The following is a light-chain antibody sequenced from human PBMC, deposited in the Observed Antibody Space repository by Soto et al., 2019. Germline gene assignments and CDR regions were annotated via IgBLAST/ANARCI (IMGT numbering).Light chain of an antibody. V-gene: IGLV2-14*03. Sequence: QSALTQPASVSGSPGQSITISCSGTSSDVGVYNYVSWYQHHPGKAPQLIIFDVNNRPSGISSRFTGSKSGTTASLTISGLQAEDEADYFCTSYTVNTLLAFGTGTQLTVL. CDR3: TSYTVNTLLA. CDR1: SSDVGVYNY. J-gene: IGLJ1*01. CDR2: DVN.